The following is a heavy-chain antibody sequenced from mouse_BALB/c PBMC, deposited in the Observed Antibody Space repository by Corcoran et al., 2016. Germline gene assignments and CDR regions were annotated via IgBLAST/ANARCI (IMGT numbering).Heavy chain of an antibody. J-gene: IGHJ1*01. CDR1: GFNIKDPY. CDR3: ANWDWYFDV. D-gene: IGHD4-1*01. CDR2: IDPANGNT. V-gene: IGHV14-3*02. Sequence: VQLEPSGAGRVKRGASGKLACIASGFNIKDPYMRWVMQRPGQGMGWIGRIDPANGNTKYDPKFQGKATITADTSSNTAYLQLSSRTSEDTAVYYCANWDWYFDVWGAGTTVTVSS.